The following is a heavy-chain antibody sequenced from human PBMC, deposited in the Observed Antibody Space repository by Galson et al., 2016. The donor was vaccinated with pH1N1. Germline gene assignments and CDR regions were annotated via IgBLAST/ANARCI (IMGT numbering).Heavy chain of an antibody. V-gene: IGHV3-7*01. CDR1: GFIFSDYW. CDR3: ATEDYYTSLY. J-gene: IGHJ4*02. Sequence: SLRLSYAASGFIFSDYWMSWVRQAPGKGLEWVAKINQDGSRKYYVDSMKGRCTISRDNAENSLSLQMNSLRVEDTALYYCATEDYYTSLYWGQGILVTVSS. D-gene: IGHD1-26*01. CDR2: INQDGSRK.